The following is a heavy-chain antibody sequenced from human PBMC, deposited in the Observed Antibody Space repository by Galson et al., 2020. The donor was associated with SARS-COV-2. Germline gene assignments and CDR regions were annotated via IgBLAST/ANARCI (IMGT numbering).Heavy chain of an antibody. J-gene: IGHJ6*02. CDR1: GFTFSSYA. CDR3: ARDYYDSSGYSAGMDV. V-gene: IGHV3-30*04. Sequence: GESLKISCAASGFTFSSYAMHWVRQAPGKGLEWVAVISYDGSNKYYADSVKGRFTISRDNSKNTLYLQMNSLRAEDTAVYYCARDYYDSSGYSAGMDVWGQGTTVTVSS. D-gene: IGHD3-22*01. CDR2: ISYDGSNK.